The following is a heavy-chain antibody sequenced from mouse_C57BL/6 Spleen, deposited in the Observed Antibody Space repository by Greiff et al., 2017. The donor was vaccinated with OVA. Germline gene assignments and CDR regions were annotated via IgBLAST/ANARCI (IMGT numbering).Heavy chain of an antibody. CDR2: IDPSDSET. CDR1: GYTFTSYW. Sequence: QVQLQQPGAELVRPGSSVKLSCKASGYTFTSYWLHWVKQRPIQGLEWIGNIDPSDSETHYNQKFKDKATLTVDKSSSTAYMQLSSLTSEDSAVYYCARWGYDSFAYWGQGTLVTVSA. D-gene: IGHD2-4*01. V-gene: IGHV1-52*01. CDR3: ARWGYDSFAY. J-gene: IGHJ3*01.